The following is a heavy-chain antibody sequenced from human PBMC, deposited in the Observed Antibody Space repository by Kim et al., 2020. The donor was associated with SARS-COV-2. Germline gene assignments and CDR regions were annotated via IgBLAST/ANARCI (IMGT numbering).Heavy chain of an antibody. CDR3: VKFPGWDYGSGRSFDY. J-gene: IGHJ4*02. D-gene: IGHD3-10*01. V-gene: IGHV3-64D*06. Sequence: GGSLRLSCSASGFTFSSYAMHWVRQAPGKGLEYVSAISSNGGSTYYADSVKGRFTISRDNSKNTLYLQMSSLRAEDTAVYYCVKFPGWDYGSGRSFDYWGQGTLVTVSS. CDR2: ISSNGGST. CDR1: GFTFSSYA.